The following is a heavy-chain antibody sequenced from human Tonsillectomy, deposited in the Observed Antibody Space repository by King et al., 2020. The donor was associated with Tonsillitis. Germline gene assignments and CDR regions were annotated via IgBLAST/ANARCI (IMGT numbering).Heavy chain of an antibody. D-gene: IGHD3-9*01. V-gene: IGHV3-33*05. Sequence: VQLVESGGGVVQPGRSLRLSCAASGFTFSSYGMHWVRQAPGKGLEWVAVISYDGSNKYYADSVKGRFTISRDNSKNTLYLQMNSLRAEDTAVYYCAIATLPRYYDILAGYYYYYYYGMDVWGQGTTVTVSS. CDR3: AIATLPRYYDILAGYYYYYYYGMDV. CDR1: GFTFSSYG. J-gene: IGHJ6*02. CDR2: ISYDGSNK.